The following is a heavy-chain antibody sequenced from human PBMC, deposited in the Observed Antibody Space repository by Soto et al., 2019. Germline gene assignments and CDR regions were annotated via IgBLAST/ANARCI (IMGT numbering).Heavy chain of an antibody. V-gene: IGHV3-15*07. CDR2: IKSKTDGGTT. CDR3: TTVKKSTSWDQRPNYYYYGMDV. D-gene: IGHD2-2*01. Sequence: EVQLVESGGGLVKPGGSLRLSCAASGFTFSNAWMNWVRQAPGKGLEWVGRIKSKTDGGTTDYAAPVKGRFTISRDDSKNTLYLQMHSLKTEDTAVYYCTTVKKSTSWDQRPNYYYYGMDVWGQGTTVTVSS. CDR1: GFTFSNAW. J-gene: IGHJ6*02.